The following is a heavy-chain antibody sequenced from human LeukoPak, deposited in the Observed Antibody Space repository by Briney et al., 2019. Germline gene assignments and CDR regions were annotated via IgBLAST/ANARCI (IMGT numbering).Heavy chain of an antibody. J-gene: IGHJ4*02. CDR3: AREVDSGWYGTDY. Sequence: SETLSLTCTVSGGSISSSSYYWDWIRQPPGKGLEWIGSIYYSGSTYYNPSLKSRVTISVDTSKNQFSLKWSSVTAADTAVYYCAREVDSGWYGTDYWGQGTLVTVSS. CDR2: IYYSGST. CDR1: GGSISSSSYY. D-gene: IGHD6-19*01. V-gene: IGHV4-39*02.